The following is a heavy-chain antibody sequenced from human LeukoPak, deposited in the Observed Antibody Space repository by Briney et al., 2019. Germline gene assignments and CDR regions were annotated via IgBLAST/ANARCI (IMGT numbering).Heavy chain of an antibody. CDR2: ISYGGSNK. CDR1: GFTFSSYA. J-gene: IGHJ4*02. V-gene: IGHV3-30-3*01. D-gene: IGHD2-2*01. Sequence: GRSLRLSCAASGFTFSSYAMHWVRQAPGKGLEWVAVISYGGSNKYYADSVKGRFTISRDNSKNTLYLQMNSLRAEDTAVYYCARDQYCSSTSCYLTLDYWGQGTLVTVSS. CDR3: ARDQYCSSTSCYLTLDY.